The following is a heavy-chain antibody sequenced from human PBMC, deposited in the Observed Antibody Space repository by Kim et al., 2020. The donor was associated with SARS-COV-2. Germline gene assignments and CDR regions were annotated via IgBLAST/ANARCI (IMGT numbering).Heavy chain of an antibody. V-gene: IGHV3-74*01. J-gene: IGHJ5*02. Sequence: GGSLRLSCAASGFTFSSYWMHWVRQAPGKWLVWVSRINSDGSSTSYADSVKGRFTISRDNAKNTLYLQMNSLRAEDTAVYYCARVTYKVRGVGGFDPWGQGTLVTVSS. CDR2: INSDGSST. CDR1: GFTFSSYW. D-gene: IGHD3-10*01. CDR3: ARVTYKVRGVGGFDP.